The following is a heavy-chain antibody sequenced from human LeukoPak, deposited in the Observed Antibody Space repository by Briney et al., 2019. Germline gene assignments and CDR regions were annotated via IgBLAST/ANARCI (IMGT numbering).Heavy chain of an antibody. CDR2: ISGSAGGT. CDR3: AKRGVVIRAVIVIGFHKEAHYFDS. J-gene: IGHJ4*02. D-gene: IGHD3-10*01. Sequence: GGSLRLSCVVSGITLSNYGMAWVRQAPGKGLEWVSGISGSAGGTNYADSVKGRFTISRDNSKNTLYLQMNRLRAGDTAVYFCAKRGVVIRAVIVIGFHKEAHYFDSWGQGTLVTVSS. V-gene: IGHV3-23*01. CDR1: GITLSNYG.